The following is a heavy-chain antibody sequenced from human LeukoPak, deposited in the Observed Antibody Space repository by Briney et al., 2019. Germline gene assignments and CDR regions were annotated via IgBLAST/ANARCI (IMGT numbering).Heavy chain of an antibody. J-gene: IGHJ4*02. V-gene: IGHV3-23*01. CDR1: GFTFSSYA. Sequence: GGSLRLSCAASGFTFSSYAMSWVRQAPGKGLEWVSGISGSGVSTYYADSVKGRFTIPRDNSKNTLYLQMNSLRAEDTAVYYCAKDQSDSGRSYYWGQGTLVTVSS. CDR2: ISGSGVST. D-gene: IGHD1-26*01. CDR3: AKDQSDSGRSYY.